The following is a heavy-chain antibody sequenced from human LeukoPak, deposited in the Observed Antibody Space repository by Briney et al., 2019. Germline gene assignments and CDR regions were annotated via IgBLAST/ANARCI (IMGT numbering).Heavy chain of an antibody. CDR1: GLTCSSYA. V-gene: IGHV3-23*01. J-gene: IGHJ4*02. D-gene: IGHD6-19*01. CDR2: ISGSGGST. Sequence: GGSLRLSCAASGLTCSSYAMSWVRQAPGKGLEWVSAISGSGGSTYYADSVKGRFTISRDNSKNTLYLQMNSLRAEDTAVYYCAKTGYSSGPHYFDYWGQGTLVTVPS. CDR3: AKTGYSSGPHYFDY.